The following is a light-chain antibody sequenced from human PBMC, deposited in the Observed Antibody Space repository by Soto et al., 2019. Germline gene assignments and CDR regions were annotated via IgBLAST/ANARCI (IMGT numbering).Light chain of an antibody. CDR2: TSV. CDR1: QRITTY. V-gene: IGKV1-39*01. J-gene: IGKJ2*01. CDR3: QQTYNTPYT. Sequence: IHMTQSPPSLSASVGDRVTITCRASQRITTYLNWYQQKPGEAPKLLISTSVTLQRGVPSRFTGSGSGTDFTLTITGLQRADFATYFCQQTYNTPYTFGQGTKLEIK.